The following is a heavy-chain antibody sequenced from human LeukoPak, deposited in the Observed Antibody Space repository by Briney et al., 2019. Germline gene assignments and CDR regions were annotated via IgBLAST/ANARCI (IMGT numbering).Heavy chain of an antibody. D-gene: IGHD3-10*01. CDR3: ARDLSEYGWFGELYY. V-gene: IGHV3-74*01. Sequence: PGGSLRLSCAASGFTFSSYWMHWVRQAPGKGLVGISRINSDGSSTNYADSVKGRFTISRAHARNTMSLQMNSLRAEDTAVYYCARDLSEYGWFGELYYWGHGTLVTVSS. J-gene: IGHJ4*01. CDR2: INSDGSST. CDR1: GFTFSSYW.